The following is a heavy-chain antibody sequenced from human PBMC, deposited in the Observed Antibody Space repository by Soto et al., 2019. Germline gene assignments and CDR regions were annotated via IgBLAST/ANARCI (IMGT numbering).Heavy chain of an antibody. J-gene: IGHJ5*02. CDR1: GFTFSSYS. CDR2: ISSSSSTI. D-gene: IGHD5-12*01. V-gene: IGHV3-48*02. CDR3: ARNKLDRDGYAMGWFDP. Sequence: GGSLRLSCAASGFTFSSYSMNWVRQAPGKGLEWVSYISSSSSTIYYADSVKGRFTISRDNAKNSLYLQMNSLRDEDTAVYYCARNKLDRDGYAMGWFDPWGQGTLVTVSS.